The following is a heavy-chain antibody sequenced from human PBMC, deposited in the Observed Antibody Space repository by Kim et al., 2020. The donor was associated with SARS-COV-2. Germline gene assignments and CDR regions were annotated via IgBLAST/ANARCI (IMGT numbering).Heavy chain of an antibody. V-gene: IGHV1-69*04. CDR3: GTNYYGSGIPSDY. D-gene: IGHD3-10*01. CDR1: GGTFSSHA. CDR2: IIPIGGVA. Sequence: SVKVSCKASGGTFSSHAISWVRQAPGQGLEWMGRIIPIGGVANYAQKFQGRVTITADKSTSTAYMELSSLTAEDTAVYYCGTNYYGSGIPSDYWGQGTLVTVSS. J-gene: IGHJ4*02.